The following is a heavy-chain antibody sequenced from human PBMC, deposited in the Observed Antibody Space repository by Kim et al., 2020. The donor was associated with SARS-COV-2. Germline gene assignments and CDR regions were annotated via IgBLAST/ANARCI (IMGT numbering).Heavy chain of an antibody. V-gene: IGHV3-53*01. Sequence: KGRFTVSRDNSKNTRYLQMSDLRAEDTAVYYCARVGSTGTLIVMIDDAFDIWGQGTVVTVSS. D-gene: IGHD3-22*01. CDR3: ARVGSTGTLIVMIDDAFDI. J-gene: IGHJ3*02.